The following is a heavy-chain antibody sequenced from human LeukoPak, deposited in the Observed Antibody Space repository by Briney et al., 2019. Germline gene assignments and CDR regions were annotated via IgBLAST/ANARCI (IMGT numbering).Heavy chain of an antibody. CDR2: IYTSGST. V-gene: IGHV4-61*02. CDR1: GGSISSGSYY. Sequence: SETLSLTCTVSGGSISSGSYYWSWIRQPAGKGLEWIGRIYTSGSTNYNPSLKSRVTISVDTSKNQFSLKLSSVTAADTAVYYCAREGPASGHYWGQGTLVTVSS. J-gene: IGHJ4*02. CDR3: AREGPASGHY.